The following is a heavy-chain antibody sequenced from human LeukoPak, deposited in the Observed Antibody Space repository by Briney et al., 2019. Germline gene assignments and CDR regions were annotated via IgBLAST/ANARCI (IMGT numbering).Heavy chain of an antibody. V-gene: IGHV3-23*01. J-gene: IGHJ4*02. D-gene: IGHD4-17*01. CDR1: GFTFSSYA. CDR3: AKGTSKTTVTTNNDY. CDR2: ISGSGGST. Sequence: GGSLRLSCAASGFTFSSYAMSWVPQAPGKGLEWVSAISGSGGSTYYADSVKGRFTISRDNSKNTLYLQMNSLRAEDTAVYYCAKGTSKTTVTTNNDYWGQGTLVTVSS.